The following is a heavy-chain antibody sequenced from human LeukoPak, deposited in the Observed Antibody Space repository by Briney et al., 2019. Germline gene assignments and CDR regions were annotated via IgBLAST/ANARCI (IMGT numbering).Heavy chain of an antibody. Sequence: PGGSLRLSCAASEFTFSDSWMHWVRQAPGKGLVWASRINRDGSIITYADSVKGRFTISRDNAKNTLYLQMNSLRAEDTAVYYCVKDRLLPHSPGDAFDIWGQGAMVTVSS. CDR3: VKDRLLPHSPGDAFDI. CDR1: EFTFSDSW. J-gene: IGHJ3*02. V-gene: IGHV3-74*03. D-gene: IGHD3-10*01. CDR2: INRDGSII.